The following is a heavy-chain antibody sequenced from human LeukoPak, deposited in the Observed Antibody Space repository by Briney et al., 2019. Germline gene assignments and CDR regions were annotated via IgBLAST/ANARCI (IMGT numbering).Heavy chain of an antibody. CDR1: GFTFSGSW. CDR2: INQDGTKK. CDR3: VRDSPGYGAYDFD. J-gene: IGHJ4*02. V-gene: IGHV3-7*01. D-gene: IGHD5-12*01. Sequence: PGGSLRLSCAASGFTFSGSWMSWVRQAPGKGLEWVANINQDGTKKYYVDSVKGRFTISRDNAKNSLYLQMNNLSAEDTAVYYCVRDSPGYGAYDFDWGQGTLVTVSS.